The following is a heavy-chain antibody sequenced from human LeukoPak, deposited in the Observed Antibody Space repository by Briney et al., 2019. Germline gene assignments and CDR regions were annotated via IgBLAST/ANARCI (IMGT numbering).Heavy chain of an antibody. CDR2: IYHSGNT. CDR3: ARGRLARSPYFDY. Sequence: PSETLSLTCNVSGGSISSSSYYWGWIRQPPGKGLEWIGSIYHSGNTYYNPSLKSRVTISVDTSKNQFSLNLSSVTAADTAVYYCARGRLARSPYFDYWGQGTLVTVSS. D-gene: IGHD6-19*01. J-gene: IGHJ4*02. V-gene: IGHV4-39*07. CDR1: GGSISSSSYY.